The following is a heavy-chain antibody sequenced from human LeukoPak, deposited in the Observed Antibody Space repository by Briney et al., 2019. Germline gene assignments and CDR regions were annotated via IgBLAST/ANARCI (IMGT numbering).Heavy chain of an antibody. Sequence: ASVKVSCTASGYTFTGKYIHWVRQAHGQGLEWMGWINPNSGGTNYAQNFQGRVTMTRDTSIGIAYMELTGLTSDDEAGYYCARGRVDLLWSDAFDIWGQGTVVTVSS. D-gene: IGHD2-21*01. J-gene: IGHJ3*02. CDR2: INPNSGGT. V-gene: IGHV1-2*02. CDR3: ARGRVDLLWSDAFDI. CDR1: GYTFTGKY.